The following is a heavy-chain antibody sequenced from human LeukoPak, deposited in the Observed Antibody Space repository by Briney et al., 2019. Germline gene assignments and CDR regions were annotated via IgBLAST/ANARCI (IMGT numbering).Heavy chain of an antibody. V-gene: IGHV4-28*01. CDR3: ARLVAAGSGGYFDY. CDR2: IYYSGYT. Sequence: SETLSLTCAVSGSSISSSNWWGWTRQPPGKGLEWIGCIYYSGYTNYNPSLKSRIIMSVDTSQNQFSLKLGSVTAVDTAVYFCARLVAAGSGGYFDYWGQGTLVTVSS. CDR1: GSSISSSNW. J-gene: IGHJ4*02. D-gene: IGHD6-13*01.